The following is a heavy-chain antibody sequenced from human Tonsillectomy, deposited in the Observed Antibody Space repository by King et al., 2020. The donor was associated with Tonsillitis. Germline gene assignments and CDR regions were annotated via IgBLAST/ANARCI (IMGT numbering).Heavy chain of an antibody. CDR3: ARDHWYYDSSGYDAFDI. D-gene: IGHD3-22*01. Sequence: QLQESGPGLVKPSQILSLTCPVSVCSITRRGYYWSWIRQHPGKGLAWMLGIYYMWCTYYNPSLKSRVTRSLDTSQNQFSLTLSSVTAADTAVYYCARDHWYYDSSGYDAFDIWGQGTMVTVSS. V-gene: IGHV4-31*03. CDR2: IYYMWCT. J-gene: IGHJ3*02. CDR1: VCSITRRGYY.